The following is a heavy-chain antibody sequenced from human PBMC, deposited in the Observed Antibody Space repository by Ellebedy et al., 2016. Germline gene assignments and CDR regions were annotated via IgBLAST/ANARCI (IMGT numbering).Heavy chain of an antibody. CDR2: VNTFSGNT. V-gene: IGHV1-18*04. CDR3: AKTSGWGYGEN. CDR1: GYTFTTFT. J-gene: IGHJ4*02. Sequence: ASVKVSCXASGYTFTTFTITGVRQAPGQGLEWMGFVNTFSGNTKFAQKFQGRVSMTTDSSTHTAYMDLRSPRSDDTAMYYCAKTSGWGYGENWGQGTLVTVSS. D-gene: IGHD3-10*01.